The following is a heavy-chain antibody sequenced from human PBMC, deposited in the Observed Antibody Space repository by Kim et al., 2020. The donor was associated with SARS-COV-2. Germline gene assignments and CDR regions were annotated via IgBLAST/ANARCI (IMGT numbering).Heavy chain of an antibody. V-gene: IGHV3-74*01. CDR1: GFTLSNYW. CDR2: SNRDGSVT. J-gene: IGHJ5*02. Sequence: GGSLRLSCEASGFTLSNYWMNWVRQGPEKGLVWVSRSNRDGSVTHYADSVKGRFPISRDNAKNTLLLQLNSLGVEDTAIYYCVRESFKQGFDPWGQGTLVPVSS. D-gene: IGHD6-13*01. CDR3: VRESFKQGFDP.